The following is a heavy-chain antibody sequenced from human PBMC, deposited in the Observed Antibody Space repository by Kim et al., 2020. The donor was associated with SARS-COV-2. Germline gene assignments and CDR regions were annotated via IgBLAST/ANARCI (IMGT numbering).Heavy chain of an antibody. D-gene: IGHD2-15*01. Sequence: SETLSLTCAVYGGSFSGYYWSWIRQPPGKGLEWIGEINHSGSTNYNPSLKSRVTISVDTSKNQFSLKLSSVTAADTAVYYCARAVVVVAAKPFDYWGQGTLVTVSS. V-gene: IGHV4-34*01. CDR2: INHSGST. CDR3: ARAVVVVAAKPFDY. CDR1: GGSFSGYY. J-gene: IGHJ4*02.